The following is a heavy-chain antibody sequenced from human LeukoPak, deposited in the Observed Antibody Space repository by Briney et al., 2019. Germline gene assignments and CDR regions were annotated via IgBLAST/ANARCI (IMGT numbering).Heavy chain of an antibody. CDR2: TYYRSQQWYS. D-gene: IGHD3-3*01. Sequence: SQTLSLTFAISGDSVSINGAAWNWIRQSPSRGLEWLGRTYYRSQQWYSDYAPSVKGRITLNPDTSKNQFSLQLNSVTPEDTAVYYCGRETDFGVVTNWGQGTLVTVSS. V-gene: IGHV6-1*01. CDR1: GDSVSINGAA. J-gene: IGHJ4*02. CDR3: GRETDFGVVTN.